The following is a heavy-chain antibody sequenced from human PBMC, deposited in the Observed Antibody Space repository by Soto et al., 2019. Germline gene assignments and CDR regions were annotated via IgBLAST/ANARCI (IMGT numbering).Heavy chain of an antibody. V-gene: IGHV3-64*01. Sequence: EVQLAESGGGMVQPGGSLRLSCVASGFTFSSDDMQWVRQAPGKGLEYVSSISSNGGTTYYGNSVKGRFTISRDNSKNTLYLQMVSLRAEDMAVYYCVRRVSGNYDYWGQGTLVTVSS. CDR2: ISSNGGTT. D-gene: IGHD1-7*01. J-gene: IGHJ4*02. CDR1: GFTFSSDD. CDR3: VRRVSGNYDY.